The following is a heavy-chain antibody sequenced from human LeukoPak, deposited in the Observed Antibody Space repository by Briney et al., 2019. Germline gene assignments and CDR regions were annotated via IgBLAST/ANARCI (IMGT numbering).Heavy chain of an antibody. Sequence: SETLSLTCTVSGGSISGSRYYWGWLRQPPGKGREWIGSMYYSGSTYYNPSLKSRVTILVNTSKNQFSLKMRSVTAADTAVYYCARHDKKSAADGTGFDYGGRGTLVAVSS. CDR3: ARHDKKSAADGTGFDY. J-gene: IGHJ4*02. CDR2: MYYSGST. V-gene: IGHV4-39*01. D-gene: IGHD6-13*01. CDR1: GGSISGSRYY.